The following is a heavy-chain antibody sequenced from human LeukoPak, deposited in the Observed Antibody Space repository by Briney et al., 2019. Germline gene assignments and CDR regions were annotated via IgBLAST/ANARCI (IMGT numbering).Heavy chain of an antibody. V-gene: IGHV3-23*01. CDR2: ISHTTSST. CDR1: GFTFSSYT. J-gene: IGHJ6*04. Sequence: GGFLRLSCAASGFTFSSYTMNWVRLAPGKGLEWVSSISHTTSSTYYADSVRGRFNSSRDNSKNTLYLQMTSLRAEDTAVYFCAKAFSSNYFGMDVWGKGTTVIVSS. D-gene: IGHD2/OR15-2a*01. CDR3: AKAFSSNYFGMDV.